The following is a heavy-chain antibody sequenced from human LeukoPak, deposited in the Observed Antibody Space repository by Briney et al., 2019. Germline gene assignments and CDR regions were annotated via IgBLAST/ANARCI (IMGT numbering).Heavy chain of an antibody. D-gene: IGHD1-26*01. Sequence: SETLSLTCTVSGGSLSSYYWSWIRQPPGKGLEWIGYIYYSGSTNYNPSLKSRVTISVDTSKNQFSLKLSSVTAADTAVYYCARGGSYGPDYWGQGTLVTVSS. V-gene: IGHV4-59*01. CDR1: GGSLSSYY. CDR3: ARGGSYGPDY. CDR2: IYYSGST. J-gene: IGHJ4*02.